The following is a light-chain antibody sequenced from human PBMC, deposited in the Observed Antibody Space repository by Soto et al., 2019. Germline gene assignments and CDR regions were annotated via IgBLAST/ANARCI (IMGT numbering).Light chain of an antibody. CDR3: QQYNSYSHT. V-gene: IGKV1-5*01. Sequence: DIQMTQSPSTLSGSVGDRVTITCRASQTISSWLAWYQQKPGKAPKLLIYDASSLESGVPSRFSGSGSGTEFTLTISSLQPDDFATYYCQQYNSYSHTFGQGTKVDI. CDR2: DAS. J-gene: IGKJ1*01. CDR1: QTISSW.